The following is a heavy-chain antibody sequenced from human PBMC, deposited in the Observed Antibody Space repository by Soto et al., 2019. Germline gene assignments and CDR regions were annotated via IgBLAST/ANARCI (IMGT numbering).Heavy chain of an antibody. CDR1: GFTFDDYA. V-gene: IGHV3-9*01. CDR3: AKEGQADIYYYGMDV. D-gene: IGHD2-2*01. J-gene: IGHJ6*02. Sequence: EVQLVESGGGLVQPGRSLRLSCAASGFTFDDYAMHWVRQAPGKGLEWVSGISWNSGSIGYADSVKGRFTISRDNAKNSLYLQMNSLRAEDTALYYCAKEGQADIYYYGMDVWGQGTTVTVSS. CDR2: ISWNSGSI.